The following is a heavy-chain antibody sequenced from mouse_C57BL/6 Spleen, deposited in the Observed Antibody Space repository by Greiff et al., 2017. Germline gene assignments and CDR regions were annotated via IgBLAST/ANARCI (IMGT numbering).Heavy chain of an antibody. V-gene: IGHV1-15*01. CDR3: TRWPFAY. CDR2: IDPETGGT. CDR1: GYTFTDYE. Sequence: VKLQQSGAELVRPGASVTLSCKASGYTFTDYEMHWVKQTPVHGLEWIGAIDPETGGTAYNQKFKGKAILTADKSSSTAYMELRSLTSEDSAVYYCTRWPFAYWGQGTLVTVSA. J-gene: IGHJ3*01.